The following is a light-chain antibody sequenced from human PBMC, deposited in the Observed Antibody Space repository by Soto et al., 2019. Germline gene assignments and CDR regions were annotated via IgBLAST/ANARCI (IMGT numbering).Light chain of an antibody. Sequence: QSALTQPASVSGSPGQSITISCTGTSSDIGVYNYVSWYQQHPGKAPKLMIYDVSNRPSGVSNRFSGSKSGNTASLTISGLQAEDEADYYCQSSDSRLSGSDVFGTGTKLTVL. CDR1: SSDIGVYNY. J-gene: IGLJ1*01. V-gene: IGLV2-14*01. CDR2: DVS. CDR3: QSSDSRLSGSDV.